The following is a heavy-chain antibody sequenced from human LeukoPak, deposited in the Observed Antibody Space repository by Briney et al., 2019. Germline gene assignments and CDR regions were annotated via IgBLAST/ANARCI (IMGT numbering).Heavy chain of an antibody. J-gene: IGHJ4*02. CDR2: ISARGTTT. CDR3: AKPYDPGSGSYDY. Sequence: GGSLRLSCAASGFTFSSYDMSWVRRAPGKGLGWVSVISARGTTTFYADSVRGRFTISRDSSKNTLYLQMNALRAEDTAVYYCAKPYDPGSGSYDYWGQGTPVTVSS. V-gene: IGHV3-23*01. CDR1: GFTFSSYD. D-gene: IGHD3-10*01.